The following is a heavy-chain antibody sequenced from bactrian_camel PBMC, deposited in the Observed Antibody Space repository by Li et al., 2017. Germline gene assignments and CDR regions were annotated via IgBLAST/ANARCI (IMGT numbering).Heavy chain of an antibody. Sequence: HVQLVESGGGLVQPGESLRLSCVASGLAFSGYDMHWVRQAPGKGIEYVARVDVINRTFYSEDVKGRFTISHDNAENTLILQMNSLKSEDTAMYYCAVDPSGRAWSSGVLSPGEYSRWGQGTQVTVS. CDR3: AVDPSGRAWSSGVLSPGEYSR. CDR2: VDVINRT. CDR1: GLAFSGYD. D-gene: IGHD2*01. V-gene: IGHV3-2*01. J-gene: IGHJ4*01.